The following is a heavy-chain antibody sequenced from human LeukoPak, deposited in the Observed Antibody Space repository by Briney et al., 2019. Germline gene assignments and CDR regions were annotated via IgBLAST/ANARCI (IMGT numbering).Heavy chain of an antibody. CDR3: GRGRGNGRPENYFDY. Sequence: GASVKVSCKASGYTFTSYDINWVRQATGQGREWMGWMNPNSGNTGYAQKFQGRVTMTRNTSISTAYMELSSLRSEDTAVYYCGRGRGNGRPENYFDYWGQGTLVTVSS. D-gene: IGHD2-8*01. J-gene: IGHJ4*02. V-gene: IGHV1-8*01. CDR2: MNPNSGNT. CDR1: GYTFTSYD.